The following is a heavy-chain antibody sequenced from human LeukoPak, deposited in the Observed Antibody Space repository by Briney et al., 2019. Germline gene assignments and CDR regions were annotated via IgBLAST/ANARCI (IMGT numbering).Heavy chain of an antibody. Sequence: PSETLSLTCTVPGGSISSSSYYWGWIRQPPAKGLEWIGSIYYSWSTYYNPSLKSRVTISVDTSKNQFSLKLSPVTAADTAVYYCARSYYDFWSGPLNWFDPWGQGTLVTVSS. CDR2: IYYSWST. D-gene: IGHD3-3*01. CDR1: GGSISSSSYY. CDR3: ARSYYDFWSGPLNWFDP. V-gene: IGHV4-39*01. J-gene: IGHJ5*02.